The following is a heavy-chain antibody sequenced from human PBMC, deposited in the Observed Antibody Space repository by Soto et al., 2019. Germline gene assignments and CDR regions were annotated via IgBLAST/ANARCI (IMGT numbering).Heavy chain of an antibody. CDR3: AKDVRYSRYYHTDA. J-gene: IGHJ6*03. CDR1: ACMLSTYS. V-gene: IGHV3-23*01. D-gene: IGHD4-4*01. CDR2: ISGSGGST. Sequence: LRHSNTGSACMLSTYSNSVCRLPPGKRLEWVSAISGSGGSTYYADSVKGRFTISRDNSKNTLYLQMNSLRAEDTAVYYCAKDVRYSRYYHTDASGKGTTVTVSS.